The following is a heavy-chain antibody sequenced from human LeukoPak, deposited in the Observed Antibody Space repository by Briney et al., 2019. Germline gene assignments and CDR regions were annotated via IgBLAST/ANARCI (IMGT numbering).Heavy chain of an antibody. CDR2: INPNSGGI. D-gene: IGHD6-13*01. Sequence: ASVKVSCKASGYTFTGYYMHWVRQAPGQGLEWMGWINPNSGGINYAQKFQGRVTMTRDTSISTAYMELSRLRSDDTAVYYCAREPGSSSWFNFDYWGQGTLVTVSS. CDR1: GYTFTGYY. J-gene: IGHJ4*02. V-gene: IGHV1-2*02. CDR3: AREPGSSSWFNFDY.